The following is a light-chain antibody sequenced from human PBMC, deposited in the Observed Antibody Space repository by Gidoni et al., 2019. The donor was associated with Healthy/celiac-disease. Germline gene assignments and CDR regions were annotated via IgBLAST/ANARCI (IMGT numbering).Light chain of an antibody. CDR2: KDS. J-gene: IGLJ2*01. CDR3: QSADSSGTSFL. V-gene: IGLV3-25*02. Sequence: SYELTQPPSVSVSPGQTARITCSGDALPTQYAYWYQQKPGQAPALVIYKDSERPSGTPERFSGSSSGTTVTLTISGVQAEDEADYYCQSADSSGTSFLFGGGTKLTVL. CDR1: ALPTQY.